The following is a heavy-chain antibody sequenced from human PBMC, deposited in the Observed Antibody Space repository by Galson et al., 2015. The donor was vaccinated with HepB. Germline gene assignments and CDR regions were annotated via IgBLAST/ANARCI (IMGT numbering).Heavy chain of an antibody. CDR1: GYTFTSYG. D-gene: IGHD3-3*01. CDR2: ISAYSGNT. J-gene: IGHJ4*02. CDR3: ARVCRGLGCYDFWCGYYPLFVY. V-gene: IGHV1-18*04. Sequence: SVKVSCKASGYTFTSYGISWVRQAPGQGLEWMGWISAYSGNTNYAQKLQGRVTMTTDTSTSTAYMELRSLRSDDTAVYYCARVCRGLGCYDFWCGYYPLFVYWRQGTLVTVSS.